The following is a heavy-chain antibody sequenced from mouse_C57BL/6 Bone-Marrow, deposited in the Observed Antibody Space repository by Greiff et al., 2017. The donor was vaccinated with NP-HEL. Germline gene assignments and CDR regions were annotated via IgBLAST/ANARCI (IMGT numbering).Heavy chain of an antibody. J-gene: IGHJ3*01. CDR2: IDPETGGT. CDR3: TREDYYGSEVAY. Sequence: QVHVKQSGAELVRPGASVTLSCKASGYTFTDYEMHWVKQTPVHGLEWIGAIDPETGGTAYNQKFKGKAILTADKSSSTAYIELRSLTSEDSAVYYCTREDYYGSEVAYWGQGTLVTVSA. V-gene: IGHV1-15*01. D-gene: IGHD1-1*01. CDR1: GYTFTDYE.